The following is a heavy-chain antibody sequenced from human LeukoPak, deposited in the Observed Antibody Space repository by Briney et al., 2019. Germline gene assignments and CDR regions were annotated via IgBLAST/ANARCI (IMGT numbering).Heavy chain of an antibody. V-gene: IGHV1-69*05. CDR3: ARGRNFNYYDSSNYMDV. CDR2: IIPIFGTA. Sequence: ASVKASCKASGGTFSSYAISWVRQAPGQGLEWMGRIIPIFGTANYAQKFQGRVTITTDESTSTAYIELSSLRSEDTAVYYCARGRNFNYYDSSNYMDVWGKGTTVTVSS. J-gene: IGHJ6*03. CDR1: GGTFSSYA. D-gene: IGHD3-22*01.